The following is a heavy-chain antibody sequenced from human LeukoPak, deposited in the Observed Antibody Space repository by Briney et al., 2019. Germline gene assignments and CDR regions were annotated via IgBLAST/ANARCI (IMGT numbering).Heavy chain of an antibody. J-gene: IGHJ4*02. Sequence: GGSLRLSCAASGFTFSSYSMNWVRQAPGKGLEWVAVIWYDGSNEYYADSVKGRFTISRDNSKNTLYLQMNSLRAEDTSVYYCARGGGYSYGYVVYWGQGTLVTVSS. CDR1: GFTFSSYS. CDR2: IWYDGSNE. D-gene: IGHD5-18*01. CDR3: ARGGGYSYGYVVY. V-gene: IGHV3-33*08.